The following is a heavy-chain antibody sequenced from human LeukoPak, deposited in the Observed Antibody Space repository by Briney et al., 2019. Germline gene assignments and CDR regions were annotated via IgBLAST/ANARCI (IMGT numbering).Heavy chain of an antibody. J-gene: IGHJ4*02. D-gene: IGHD2-15*01. Sequence: SETLSLTCTVSGGSISSYYWSWIRQPPGKGLEWIGYIYTSGSTNYNPSLKSRVTISVDTSKNQFSLKLSSVTATDTAVYDCARGLYCSGGSCYPGYFDYWGQGTLVTVSS. V-gene: IGHV4-4*09. CDR3: ARGLYCSGGSCYPGYFDY. CDR2: IYTSGST. CDR1: GGSISSYY.